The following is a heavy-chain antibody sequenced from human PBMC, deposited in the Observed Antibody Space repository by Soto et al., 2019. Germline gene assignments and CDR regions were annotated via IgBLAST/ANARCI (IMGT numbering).Heavy chain of an antibody. D-gene: IGHD3-3*01. Sequence: GGSLRLSCAASGFTFSSYWMHWVRQAPVKGLVWVSRINSDGSSTSYADSVKGRFTISRDNAKNTLYLQMNSLRAEDTAVYYCARDQYHRFLEYGFAYYYYGMDVWGQGTTVTVSS. CDR3: ARDQYHRFLEYGFAYYYYGMDV. CDR1: GFTFSSYW. CDR2: INSDGSST. V-gene: IGHV3-74*01. J-gene: IGHJ6*02.